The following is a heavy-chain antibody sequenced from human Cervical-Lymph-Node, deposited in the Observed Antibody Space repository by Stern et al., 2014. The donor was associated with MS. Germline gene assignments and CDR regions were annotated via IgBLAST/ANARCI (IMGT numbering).Heavy chain of an antibody. CDR3: ARGELKEGLVRGMDV. CDR2: IIPIFGTA. Sequence: QVQLMQSGAEVKKPGSSVKVSCKASGGTFSSYAISWVRQAPGQGLEWMGGIIPIFGTANYAQKFQGRVTITADESTSTAYMELSSLXXXXXAVYYCARGELKEGLVRGMDVWGQGTTVTV. V-gene: IGHV1-69*01. J-gene: IGHJ6*02. CDR1: GGTFSSYA. D-gene: IGHD1-26*01.